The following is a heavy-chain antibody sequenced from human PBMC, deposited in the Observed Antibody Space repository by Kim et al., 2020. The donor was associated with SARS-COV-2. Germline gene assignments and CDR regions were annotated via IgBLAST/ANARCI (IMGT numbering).Heavy chain of an antibody. V-gene: IGHV4-59*13. CDR1: DGSISSYY. D-gene: IGHD3-10*01. CDR3: ARAVSRYGSGTPRFFDY. J-gene: IGHJ4*02. Sequence: SETLSLTCTVSDGSISSYYWSWIRQPPGKGLEWIGYIYYSGSTSYNPSLKSRVTMSVDTSKKQFSLKLSSVTAADTAVYYCARAVSRYGSGTPRFFDYWGQGTLVTVSS. CDR2: IYYSGST.